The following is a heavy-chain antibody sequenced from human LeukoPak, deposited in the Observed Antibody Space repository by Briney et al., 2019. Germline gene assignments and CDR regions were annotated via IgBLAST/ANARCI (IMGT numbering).Heavy chain of an antibody. J-gene: IGHJ4*02. Sequence: APVKVSCKASGYTFTGYYIHWVRQAPGQGLEWMGWINPNSGGTNYAQKFQGRVTMTRDTSISTAYMEVSWLRSDDTAVYYCARDPHSSSSHSIDYWGQGTLVTVSS. CDR2: INPNSGGT. D-gene: IGHD6-6*01. CDR3: ARDPHSSSSHSIDY. V-gene: IGHV1-2*02. CDR1: GYTFTGYY.